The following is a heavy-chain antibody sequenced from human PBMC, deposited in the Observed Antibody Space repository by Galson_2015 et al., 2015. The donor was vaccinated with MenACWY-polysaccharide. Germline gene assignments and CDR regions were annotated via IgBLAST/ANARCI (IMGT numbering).Heavy chain of an antibody. D-gene: IGHD3-22*01. CDR2: ISTDGSNT. J-gene: IGHJ4*02. V-gene: IGHV3-74*01. Sequence: LRLSCAASGFTFSSYWTHWVRQAPGKGLMWVSRISTDGSNTRNADSVKGRFTISRDNAENTLYLQMNSLRAEDTAVYYCARAGRDSNGYYYFDDWGQGTLVTVSS. CDR3: ARAGRDSNGYYYFDD. CDR1: GFTFSSYW.